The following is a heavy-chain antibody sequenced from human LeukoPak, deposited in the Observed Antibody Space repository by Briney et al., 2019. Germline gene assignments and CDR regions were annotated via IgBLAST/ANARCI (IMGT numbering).Heavy chain of an antibody. CDR3: ARQGGLGNYATGSWFDP. Sequence: GGSLRLSCAASGFTFSSYWMSWVRQAPGKGLEWVSSISSSHGFKHYADSVKGRFTISRDNSKNTLYLQMDSLRAEDTAMYYCARQGGLGNYATGSWFDPWGQGTLVTVSS. J-gene: IGHJ5*02. CDR1: GFTFSSYW. V-gene: IGHV3-21*01. CDR2: ISSSHGFK. D-gene: IGHD1-7*01.